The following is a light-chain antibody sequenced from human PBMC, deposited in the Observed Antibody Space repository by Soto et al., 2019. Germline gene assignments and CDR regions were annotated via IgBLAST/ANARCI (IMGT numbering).Light chain of an antibody. V-gene: IGKV1-9*01. CDR2: AAS. CDR3: QQLNSKGVIT. CDR1: QGISSY. J-gene: IGKJ5*01. Sequence: DIQLTQSPSFLSASVGDRVTITCRASQGISSYLAWYQQKPGKAPKLLIYAASTLQSGVPSRFSGSGSGTEFTLTISSLQPEDFATYYCQQLNSKGVITFGQGTRLEIK.